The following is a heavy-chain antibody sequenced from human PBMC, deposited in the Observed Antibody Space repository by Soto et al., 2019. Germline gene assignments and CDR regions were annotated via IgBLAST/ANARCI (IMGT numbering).Heavy chain of an antibody. J-gene: IGHJ6*02. CDR1: GFTFSSYG. V-gene: IGHV3-33*01. CDR2: IWYDGSNK. CDR3: ARAPVAYCGGDCYRPATQYGMDV. Sequence: GGSLRLSCAASGFTFSSYGMHWVRQAPGKGLEWVAVIWYDGSNKYYADSVKGRFTISRDNSKNTLYLQLNSLRAEDTAVYYCARAPVAYCGGDCYRPATQYGMDVWGQGTTVTVSS. D-gene: IGHD2-21*02.